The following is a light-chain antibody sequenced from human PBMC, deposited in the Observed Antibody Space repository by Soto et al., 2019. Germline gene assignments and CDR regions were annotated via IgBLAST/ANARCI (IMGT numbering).Light chain of an antibody. V-gene: IGKV3-20*01. J-gene: IGKJ1*01. CDR2: GAS. CDR1: QSVSSSY. Sequence: EIVLTQSPGTLSLSPGERATLSCRASQSVSSSYLAWYQQKPGQAPRLLIYGASSRATGIPDRLSGSGSGTDFILIISRLEPEDFAVYYCQQYGSSPSWTFGQGTKVEIK. CDR3: QQYGSSPSWT.